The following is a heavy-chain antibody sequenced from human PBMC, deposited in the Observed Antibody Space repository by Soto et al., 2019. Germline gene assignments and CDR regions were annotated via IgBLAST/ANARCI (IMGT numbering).Heavy chain of an antibody. J-gene: IGHJ6*02. Sequence: NPSETLSLTCTVSGDSISSGNKHWSWIRQPPGKGLEWIGYIFSSGTTYYNPSLKSRLTMSLGASQNQFSLKLNSLTDADTAVYFCARVPSPFDYYYAMDVWGQGTTVTVSS. D-gene: IGHD3-16*01. V-gene: IGHV4-30-4*01. CDR2: IFSSGTT. CDR3: ARVPSPFDYYYAMDV. CDR1: GDSISSGNKH.